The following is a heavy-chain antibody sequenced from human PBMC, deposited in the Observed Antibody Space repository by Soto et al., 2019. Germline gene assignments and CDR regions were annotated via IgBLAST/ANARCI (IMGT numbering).Heavy chain of an antibody. Sequence: GGSLRLSCAASGFTFDDYGMSWVRQAPGKGLEWVSGINWNGGSTGYADSVKGRLTISRDNAKNSLYLQMNSLRAEDTALYHCARYYNWNYLDWFDPWGQGTLVTVSS. J-gene: IGHJ5*02. CDR1: GFTFDDYG. D-gene: IGHD1-7*01. V-gene: IGHV3-20*01. CDR2: INWNGGST. CDR3: ARYYNWNYLDWFDP.